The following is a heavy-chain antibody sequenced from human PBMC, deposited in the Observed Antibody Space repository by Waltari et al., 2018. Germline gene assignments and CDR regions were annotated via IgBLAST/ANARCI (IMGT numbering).Heavy chain of an antibody. D-gene: IGHD2-8*01. V-gene: IGHV1-18*01. CDR2: VNGYNGNT. CDR3: ARVSTNNGPGDLDY. Sequence: VQLVQSETEVKKPGASVMVSCKTSGYTFKSYAFSWVRQAPGQGLEWMGWVNGYNGNTFYAQNFQGRLTRTTETSTTTTYMELRNLRSDDTAIYYCARVSTNNGPGDLDYWGQGTLVTVSA. J-gene: IGHJ4*02. CDR1: GYTFKSYA.